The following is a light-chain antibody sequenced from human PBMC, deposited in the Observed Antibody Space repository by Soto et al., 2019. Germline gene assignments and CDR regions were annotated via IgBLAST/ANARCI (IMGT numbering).Light chain of an antibody. CDR1: QSVRTY. CDR3: QQRTNWPSST. V-gene: IGKV3-11*01. Sequence: EVVLTQSPATLSLSPGERATLSCRASQSVRTYLAWYQQKPGQAPRRLMHDASSRATGIPARFSGSGSGTDFTLTISSLEPEDFAVYYCQQRTNWPSSTFGQGTRLEI. CDR2: DAS. J-gene: IGKJ5*01.